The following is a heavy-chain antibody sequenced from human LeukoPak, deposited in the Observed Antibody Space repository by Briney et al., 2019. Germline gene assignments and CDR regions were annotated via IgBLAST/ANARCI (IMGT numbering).Heavy chain of an antibody. V-gene: IGHV3-66*01. CDR1: GFSVSGNY. D-gene: IGHD3-22*01. J-gene: IGHJ3*02. CDR2: TYSGGRT. CDR3: ARKALYDSSISAFDI. Sequence: PGGSLRLSCAASGFSVSGNYMNWVRQAPEKGLEWVSLTYSGGRTYYVDSVKGRFSISRDNSKNTPLLQMNSLRAEDTAVYYCARKALYDSSISAFDIWGQGTMVTVSS.